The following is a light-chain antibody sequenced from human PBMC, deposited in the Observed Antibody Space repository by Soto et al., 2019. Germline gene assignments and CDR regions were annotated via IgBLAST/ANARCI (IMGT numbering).Light chain of an antibody. Sequence: DIQMTQSPSSLSVSVGDRVTITCRASQSISSYLAWYQQKPGKAPKLLIYKASSLESGVPSRFSGSGSGTEFILTISSLQPDDFATYYCQQYDSYSTFGQGTKVDIK. CDR1: QSISSY. J-gene: IGKJ1*01. CDR2: KAS. CDR3: QQYDSYST. V-gene: IGKV1-5*03.